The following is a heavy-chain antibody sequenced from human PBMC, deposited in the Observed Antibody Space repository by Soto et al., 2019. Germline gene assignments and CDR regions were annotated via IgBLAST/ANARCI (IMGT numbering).Heavy chain of an antibody. CDR3: ARDYCSVLNWFGL. V-gene: IGHV1-2*02. CDR1: GYTFTGYY. J-gene: IGHJ5*02. D-gene: IGHD3-10*01. CDR2: INPNSGGT. Sequence: ASVKVSCKASGYTFTGYYMHWVRQAPGHGLEWMGWINPNSGGTNYAQKFQGRVTMTRDTSISTAYMELSRLRSDDTSEYYCARDYCSVLNWFGLWGQGTLVTGSS.